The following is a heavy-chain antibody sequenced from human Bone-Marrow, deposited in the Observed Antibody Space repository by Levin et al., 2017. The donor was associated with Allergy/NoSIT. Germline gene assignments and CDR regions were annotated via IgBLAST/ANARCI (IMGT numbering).Heavy chain of an antibody. CDR3: AKLIAAAGTGVRDFDF. CDR1: GYDFTTFW. CDR2: IDPRDSYT. D-gene: IGHD6-13*01. Sequence: GGSLRLSCKGSGYDFTTFWISWVRQVPGKGLEWMGRIDPRDSYTTYSESFQGHVKISVDKSISTAYLQWSRLQASDTATYFCAKLIAAAGTGVRDFDFWGQGTLVTVSS. J-gene: IGHJ4*02. V-gene: IGHV5-10-1*01.